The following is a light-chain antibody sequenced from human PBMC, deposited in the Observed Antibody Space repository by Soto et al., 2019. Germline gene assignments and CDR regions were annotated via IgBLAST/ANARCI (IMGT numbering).Light chain of an antibody. CDR1: QSVSSSY. J-gene: IGKJ1*01. V-gene: IGKV3-20*01. Sequence: EIVLTQSPGTLSLSPGERATLSCRASQSVSSSYLAWYQQNPGQAPRLLIYGASSRATGIPDRFSGSGSGTDFTLTISRLEPKDFAVYYCQQYGSSSWTFGQGTKVDIK. CDR2: GAS. CDR3: QQYGSSSWT.